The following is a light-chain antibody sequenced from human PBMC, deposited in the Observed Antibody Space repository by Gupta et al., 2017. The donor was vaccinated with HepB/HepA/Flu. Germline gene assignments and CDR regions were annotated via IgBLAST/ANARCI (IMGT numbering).Light chain of an antibody. CDR2: KIS. CDR1: QSLVYTEGNIF. V-gene: IGKV2-30*01. Sequence: VVITQSPLSLPVTLGQQASISCRSSQSLVYTEGNIFLNWYLQRPGPSPRRLIYKISNRDSGVPDRFSGSGSSTDFTLKISIVEADDVGIYYCMQASHWPYTFGQWTKLEIK. CDR3: MQASHWPYT. J-gene: IGKJ2*01.